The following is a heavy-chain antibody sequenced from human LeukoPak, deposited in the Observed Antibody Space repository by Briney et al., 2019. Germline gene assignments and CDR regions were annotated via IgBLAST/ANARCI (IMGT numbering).Heavy chain of an antibody. CDR3: ARDRSGYSYVGFCDH. Sequence: PGRSLRLSCAASGFTFSSYAMHWVRQAPGKGLEWVAVISYDGSNKYYADSVKGRFTISRDKSKNTLYLQMNSLRAEDTAVCYCARDRSGYSYVGFCDHWGQGTLVTVSS. CDR2: ISYDGSNK. CDR1: GFTFSSYA. V-gene: IGHV3-30-3*01. J-gene: IGHJ5*02. D-gene: IGHD5-18*01.